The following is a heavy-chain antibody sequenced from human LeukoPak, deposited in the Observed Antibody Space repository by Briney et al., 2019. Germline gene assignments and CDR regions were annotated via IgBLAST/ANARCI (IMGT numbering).Heavy chain of an antibody. V-gene: IGHV1-2*06. CDR2: VNPKNGGT. Sequence: ASVKVSCKASGYTFIANYMHWVRQAPGQGLEWMGRVNPKNGGTIYAQKFQGRVAMTRDTSISTAYMELSGLRSDDTAVYYCAKSLRVLARVAARPLSHPFDYWGQGTLVTVSS. CDR3: AKSLRVLARVAARPLSHPFDY. CDR1: GYTFIANY. J-gene: IGHJ4*02. D-gene: IGHD6-6*01.